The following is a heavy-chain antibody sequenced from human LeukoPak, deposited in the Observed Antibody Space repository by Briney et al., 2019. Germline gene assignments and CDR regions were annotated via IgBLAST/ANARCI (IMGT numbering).Heavy chain of an antibody. V-gene: IGHV4-39*07. Sequence: PSETLSLTCTVSGGSISSSSYYWGWIRQPPGKGLEWIGSIYYSGSTYYNPSLKSRVTISVDTSKNQFSLKLKSVTAADTAVYYCARDARQELLAVGFDFWGQGALVTVSS. CDR2: IYYSGST. J-gene: IGHJ4*02. CDR1: GGSISSSSYY. CDR3: ARDARQELLAVGFDF. D-gene: IGHD1-26*01.